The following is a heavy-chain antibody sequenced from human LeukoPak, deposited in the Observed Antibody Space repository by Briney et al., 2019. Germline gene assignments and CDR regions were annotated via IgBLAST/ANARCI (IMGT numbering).Heavy chain of an antibody. CDR3: ARNDYGDYGPQI. D-gene: IGHD4-17*01. V-gene: IGHV3-33*01. CDR1: GFTFSSYG. CDR2: IWFDGSNK. Sequence: GRSLRLSCAASGFTFSSYGFHWVRQAPGKGLEWVAVIWFDGSNKYYADSVKGRFTISRDNSKNTLYLQMNSLRVEDTAVYHCARNDYGDYGPQIWGQGTMVTVSS. J-gene: IGHJ3*02.